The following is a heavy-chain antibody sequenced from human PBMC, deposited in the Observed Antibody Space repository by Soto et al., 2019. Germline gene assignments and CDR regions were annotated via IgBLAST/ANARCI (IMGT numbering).Heavy chain of an antibody. D-gene: IGHD4-17*01. CDR2: ISGSGGST. J-gene: IGHJ4*02. CDR3: AQGLATVPTPY. V-gene: IGHV3-23*01. CDR1: GFTFSRYA. Sequence: VQLLESGGGSVQPGGSLRLSCAGSGFTFSRYAMSWVRQAPGKGLEWVSAISGSGGSTYYADSVKGRFTVSRDNSKNTMSMQMNSLRVEDTAVYYCAQGLATVPTPYWGQGTPVTVSS.